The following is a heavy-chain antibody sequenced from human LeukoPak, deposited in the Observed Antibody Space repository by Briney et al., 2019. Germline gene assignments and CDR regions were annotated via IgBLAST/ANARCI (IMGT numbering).Heavy chain of an antibody. J-gene: IGHJ4*02. CDR3: ATDGGPFDD. D-gene: IGHD3-3*01. CDR1: GFTFSSYW. CDR2: IKQDGSER. Sequence: SGGSLRLSCAASGFTFSSYWMSWVRQPPGKGLEWVANIKQDGSERYYVDSVKGRFTISRDNAKKSVYLQMNSLRGEDTAVYYCATDGGPFDDWGQGTLVTVSS. V-gene: IGHV3-7*01.